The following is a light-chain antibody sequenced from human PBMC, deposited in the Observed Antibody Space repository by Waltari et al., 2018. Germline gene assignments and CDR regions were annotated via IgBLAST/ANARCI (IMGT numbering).Light chain of an antibody. Sequence: QSVLTQPPSASGTPGQRVTISCSGSSSNIGSNTVNWYQQLPGTAPKLLIYSNNQRPAGVPDRVSGSKSGTSASLAISGLQSEDEADYYCAAWDDSLNVSFGGGTKLTVL. J-gene: IGLJ3*02. CDR2: SNN. CDR1: SSNIGSNT. V-gene: IGLV1-44*01. CDR3: AAWDDSLNVS.